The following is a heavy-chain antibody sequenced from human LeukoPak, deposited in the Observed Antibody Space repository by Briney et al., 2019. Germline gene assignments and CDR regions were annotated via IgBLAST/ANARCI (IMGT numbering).Heavy chain of an antibody. Sequence: PSETLSLTCTVSGGSISGYYWNWIRQPPGKGLEWIGNIYYSGSTKYNPSLKSRVTISVDTSKNHFSLKLSSVTAADTAVYYCARHGNYYDSSGYNYYFDYWGQGTLGTVSS. CDR2: IYYSGST. V-gene: IGHV4-59*08. CDR1: GGSISGYY. D-gene: IGHD3-22*01. CDR3: ARHGNYYDSSGYNYYFDY. J-gene: IGHJ4*02.